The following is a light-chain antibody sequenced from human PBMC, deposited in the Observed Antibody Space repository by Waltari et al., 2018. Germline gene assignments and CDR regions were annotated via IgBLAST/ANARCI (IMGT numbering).Light chain of an antibody. J-gene: IGKJ1*01. CDR2: SGS. V-gene: IGKV2-28*01. Sequence: EIVLTQSPLSLPVIPGEQASIYCTSSRSLLNSTGYTYLDWYVQKPGQSPHLLIYSGSNRASGVPDRFTGSGSGTDFTLKISRVEAEDVGVYYCMQPLETPWTFGQGTKVEMK. CDR3: MQPLETPWT. CDR1: RSLLNSTGYTY.